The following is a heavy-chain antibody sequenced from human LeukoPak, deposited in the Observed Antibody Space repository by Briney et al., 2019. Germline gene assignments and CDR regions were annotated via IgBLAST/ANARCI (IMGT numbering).Heavy chain of an antibody. J-gene: IGHJ6*02. V-gene: IGHV3-23*01. Sequence: GGSLRLSCAASGFTVSNNYMTWVRQAPGKGLEWVSAISGSGGSTYYADSVKGRFTISRDNSKNTLYLQMNSLRAEDTAVYYCAKARSSSSWYNYYYYGMDVWGQGTTVTVSS. CDR1: GFTVSNNY. CDR3: AKARSSSSWYNYYYYGMDV. D-gene: IGHD6-13*01. CDR2: ISGSGGST.